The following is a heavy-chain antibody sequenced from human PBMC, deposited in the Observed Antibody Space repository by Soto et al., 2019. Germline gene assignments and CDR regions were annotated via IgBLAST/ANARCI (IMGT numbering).Heavy chain of an antibody. CDR2: ICASGGIT. D-gene: IGHD2-15*01. CDR3: SKGSGGSCYSGLDY. V-gene: IGHV3-23*01. Sequence: EVQLLESGGGLVQPGGSLRLSCAASGFTFSSYAMSWVRQAPGKGLEWVSVICASGGITYYADSVKGRFTISRDNSKNTLYLQMNSLRAEDTAVYYCSKGSGGSCYSGLDYWGQGTLVTVSS. CDR1: GFTFSSYA. J-gene: IGHJ4*02.